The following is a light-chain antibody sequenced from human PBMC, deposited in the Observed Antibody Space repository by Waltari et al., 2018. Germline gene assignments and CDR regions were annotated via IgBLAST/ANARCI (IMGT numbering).Light chain of an antibody. CDR3: QQYNRWRT. Sequence: EIVMTQSPATLSVSPGERATLSCRASQSINSNLAWYQQKPGQAPRLLIYGASTRATGIPARFSGSGSGTEFTLTISSLQSEDCAVYYCQQYNRWRTFGQGTKVEIK. CDR1: QSINSN. J-gene: IGKJ1*01. CDR2: GAS. V-gene: IGKV3-15*01.